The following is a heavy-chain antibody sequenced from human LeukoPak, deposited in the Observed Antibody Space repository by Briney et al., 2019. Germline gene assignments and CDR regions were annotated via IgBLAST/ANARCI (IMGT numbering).Heavy chain of an antibody. CDR3: ASTFGYSYGYYFDY. J-gene: IGHJ4*02. CDR2: ISSSGSTI. D-gene: IGHD5-18*01. V-gene: IGHV3-48*03. CDR1: GFTFSSYE. Sequence: GGSLRLSCAASGFTFSSYEMNWVRQAPGKGLEWVSYISSSGSTIYYADSVKGRFTISRDNAKNSLYLQMNSLRAEDTAVYYCASTFGYSYGYYFDYWGQGTLVTVSS.